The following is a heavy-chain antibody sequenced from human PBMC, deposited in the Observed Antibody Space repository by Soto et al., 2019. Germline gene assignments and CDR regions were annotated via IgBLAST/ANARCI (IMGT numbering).Heavy chain of an antibody. Sequence: GASVKVSCKASGYTFTSYYMHWVRQAPGQGLEWMGIINPSGGSTSYAQKFQGRVTMTRDTSTSTVYMELSSLRSEDTAVYYCAREGPNYGSGNPGSAFDIWGQGTMVTVSS. CDR3: AREGPNYGSGNPGSAFDI. J-gene: IGHJ3*02. CDR1: GYTFTSYY. D-gene: IGHD3-10*01. V-gene: IGHV1-46*03. CDR2: INPSGGST.